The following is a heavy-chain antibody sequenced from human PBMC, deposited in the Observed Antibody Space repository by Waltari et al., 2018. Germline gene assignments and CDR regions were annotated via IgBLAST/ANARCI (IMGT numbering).Heavy chain of an antibody. CDR2: INHSGST. J-gene: IGHJ4*02. Sequence: QVQLQQWGAGLLKPSETLSLTCAVYGGSFSGYYWSWIRQPPGKGLEWIGEINHSGSTNYNPSLKSRVTISVDTSKNQFSLKLSSVTAADTAVYYCARGRMTTVTFDYWGQGTLVTVSS. D-gene: IGHD4-17*01. V-gene: IGHV4-34*01. CDR3: ARGRMTTVTFDY. CDR1: GGSFSGYY.